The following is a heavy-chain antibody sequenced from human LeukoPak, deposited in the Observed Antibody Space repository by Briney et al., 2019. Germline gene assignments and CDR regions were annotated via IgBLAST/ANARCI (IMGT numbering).Heavy chain of an antibody. CDR3: ASFRGSGSYYTH. CDR1: GYTFTSYD. CDR2: MNPSSGNT. Sequence: ASVKVSCKASGYTFTSYDINWVRQATGQGLEWMGWMNPSSGNTGYAQKFQGRVTMTRNTSISTAYMELSSLRSEDTAVYYCASFRGSGSYYTHWGQGTLVTVSS. V-gene: IGHV1-8*01. D-gene: IGHD3-10*01. J-gene: IGHJ4*02.